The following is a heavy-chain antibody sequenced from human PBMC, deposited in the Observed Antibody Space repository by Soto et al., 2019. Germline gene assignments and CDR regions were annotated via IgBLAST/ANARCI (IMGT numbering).Heavy chain of an antibody. D-gene: IGHD3-22*01. J-gene: IGHJ4*02. Sequence: GGSLRLSCAASGFAFSSYAMSWVRQAPGKGLEWVSAISGSGGSTYYADSVKGRFTISRDNSKNTLYLQMNSLRAEDTAVYYCAKDWNYDSSGYYIYWGQGTLVTVSS. CDR1: GFAFSSYA. CDR2: ISGSGGST. CDR3: AKDWNYDSSGYYIY. V-gene: IGHV3-23*01.